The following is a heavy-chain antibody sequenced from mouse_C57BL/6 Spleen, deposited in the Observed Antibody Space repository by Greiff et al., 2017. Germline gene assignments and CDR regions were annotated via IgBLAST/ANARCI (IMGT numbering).Heavy chain of an antibody. Sequence: EVKLMESGPGLAKPSQTLSLTCSVTGYSITSDYWNWIRKFPGHKLEYIGYICYSGSTSYNPSLKSRISIPRHTSKNQYYLQLNSVTTEETATYYCARGLAPYWYFDVWGTGTTVTVSS. J-gene: IGHJ1*03. CDR2: ICYSGST. CDR3: ARGLAPYWYFDV. CDR1: GYSITSDY. D-gene: IGHD2-2*01. V-gene: IGHV3-8*01.